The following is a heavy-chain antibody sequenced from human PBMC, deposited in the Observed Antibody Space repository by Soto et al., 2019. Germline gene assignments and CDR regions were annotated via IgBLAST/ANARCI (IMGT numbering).Heavy chain of an antibody. CDR2: IIPIFGTA. J-gene: IGHJ6*02. CDR1: GGTFSSYA. D-gene: IGHD6-13*01. Sequence: QVQLVQSGAEVKKPGSSVKVSCKASGGTFSSYAISWVRQAPGQGLEWMGGIIPIFGTANYAQKFQGRVTITADESRSTAYMELSSLRSEDTAVYYCARGMIPAAGYYYYGMDVWGQGTTVTVSS. V-gene: IGHV1-69*01. CDR3: ARGMIPAAGYYYYGMDV.